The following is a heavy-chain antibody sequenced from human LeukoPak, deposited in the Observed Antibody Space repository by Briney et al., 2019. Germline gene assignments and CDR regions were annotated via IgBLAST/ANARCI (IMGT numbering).Heavy chain of an antibody. Sequence: PSETLFLTCTVSGGSISSSSYYWGWIRQPPGKGLEWIGSIYYSGSTYYNPSLKSRVTISVDTSKNQFSLKLSSVTAADTAVYYCARVAGYFDLWGRGTLVTVSS. D-gene: IGHD2-15*01. V-gene: IGHV4-39*01. CDR1: GGSISSSSYY. CDR2: IYYSGST. J-gene: IGHJ2*01. CDR3: ARVAGYFDL.